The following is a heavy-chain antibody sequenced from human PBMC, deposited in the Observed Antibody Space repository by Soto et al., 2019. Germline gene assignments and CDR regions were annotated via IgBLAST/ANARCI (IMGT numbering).Heavy chain of an antibody. J-gene: IGHJ3*02. Sequence: QVQLVQSGAEVKKPGASVKVSCKASGYTFTGYYMHWVRQAPGQGLEWMGWINPNSGGTNYAQKFQGRVTMTRDTSISTAYMELSRLRSDDTAVYYCAREGGYGSGSRDAFDIWGQGTMVTVSS. D-gene: IGHD3-10*01. CDR2: INPNSGGT. CDR1: GYTFTGYY. V-gene: IGHV1-2*02. CDR3: AREGGYGSGSRDAFDI.